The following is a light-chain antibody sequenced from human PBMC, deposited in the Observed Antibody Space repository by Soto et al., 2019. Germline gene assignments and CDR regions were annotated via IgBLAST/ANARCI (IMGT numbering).Light chain of an antibody. V-gene: IGLV2-14*03. J-gene: IGLJ1*01. CDR3: RSYTSTMTNV. CDR2: DVV. CDR1: SSDVGGFNS. Sequence: QSVLTQPASVSGSPGQSITISCTGTSSDVGGFNSVSWYQLRPGTAPKLILYDVVDRPSGVSYRFSGSKSGNTASLTISRLHAADEADYFCRSYTSTMTNVFGSGTKLTVL.